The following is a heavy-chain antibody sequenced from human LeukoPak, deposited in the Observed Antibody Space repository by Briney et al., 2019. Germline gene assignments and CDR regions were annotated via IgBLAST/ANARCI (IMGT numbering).Heavy chain of an antibody. CDR1: GGSISSGGYY. D-gene: IGHD3-22*01. Sequence: SETLSLTCTVSGGSISSGGYYWSWIRQHPGKGLEWIGYIYYSGSTYYNPSLKSRVTISVDTSKNQFSLKLSSVTAADTAVYYCARIPTRYDYYDSSGYYRVAFDIWGQGTMVTVSS. CDR3: ARIPTRYDYYDSSGYYRVAFDI. J-gene: IGHJ3*02. CDR2: IYYSGST. V-gene: IGHV4-31*03.